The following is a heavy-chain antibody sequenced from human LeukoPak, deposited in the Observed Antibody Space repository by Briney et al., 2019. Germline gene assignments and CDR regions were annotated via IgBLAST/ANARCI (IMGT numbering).Heavy chain of an antibody. CDR3: ARLGRQDTAMA. Sequence: GASVKVSCKASGYTFTGYYMHWVRQAPGQGLEWMGWVNPNNGGTKYAQKFQGRVTMTRDTSITTAYMEPSSLRSDDTAVYYCARLGRQDTAMAWGQGTLVTVSS. CDR1: GYTFTGYY. D-gene: IGHD5-18*01. V-gene: IGHV1-2*02. CDR2: VNPNNGGT. J-gene: IGHJ5*02.